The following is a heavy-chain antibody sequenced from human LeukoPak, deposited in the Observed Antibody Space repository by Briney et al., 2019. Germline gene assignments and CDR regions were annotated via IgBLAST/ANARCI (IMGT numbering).Heavy chain of an antibody. CDR2: ISSASSTI. CDR3: ARGWWDIVVVPAADYFDY. Sequence: GGSLRLSCAASGFTFSSYSMNWVRQAPGKGLEWVSYISSASSTIYYADSVKGRFTISRDNAKSSLYLQMNSLRAEDTAVYYCARGWWDIVVVPAADYFDYWGQGTLVTVSS. CDR1: GFTFSSYS. J-gene: IGHJ4*02. V-gene: IGHV3-48*01. D-gene: IGHD2-2*01.